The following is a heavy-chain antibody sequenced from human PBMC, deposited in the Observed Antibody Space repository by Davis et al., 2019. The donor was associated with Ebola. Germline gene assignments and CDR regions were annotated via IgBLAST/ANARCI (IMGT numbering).Heavy chain of an antibody. CDR2: IYYSGST. CDR3: ARVPYSSSWYLIAFDI. Sequence: PSETLSLTCTVSGGSISSYYWSWIRQPPGKGLEWIGYIYYSGSTNYNPSLKSRVTISVDTSKNQFSLKLSSVTAADTAVYYCARVPYSSSWYLIAFDIWGQGTMVTVSS. J-gene: IGHJ3*02. V-gene: IGHV4-59*08. D-gene: IGHD6-13*01. CDR1: GGSISSYY.